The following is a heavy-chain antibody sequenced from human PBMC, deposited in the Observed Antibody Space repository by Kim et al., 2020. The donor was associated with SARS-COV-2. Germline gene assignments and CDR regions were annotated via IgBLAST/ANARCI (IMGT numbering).Heavy chain of an antibody. V-gene: IGHV3-23*01. Sequence: RFTISRDNSKTTLYLQMNSLRAEDTAVYYCAKDSNWGYYYDSSGYYGFDYWGQGTLVTVSS. J-gene: IGHJ4*02. CDR3: AKDSNWGYYYDSSGYYGFDY. D-gene: IGHD3-22*01.